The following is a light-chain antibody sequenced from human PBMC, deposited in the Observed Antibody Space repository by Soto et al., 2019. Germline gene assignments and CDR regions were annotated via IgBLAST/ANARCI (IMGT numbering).Light chain of an antibody. CDR1: QDISNY. CDR3: QQYDNLPLT. V-gene: IGKV1-33*01. J-gene: IGKJ4*01. CDR2: DAS. Sequence: DIQMTQSPSSLSASVGDRVTITCQASQDISNYLNWYQQKPGKAPKLLIYDASNLETGVPSRFSGSGSGTDFTFNISSLQPADIATYYCQQYDNLPLTFGGGTKVEIK.